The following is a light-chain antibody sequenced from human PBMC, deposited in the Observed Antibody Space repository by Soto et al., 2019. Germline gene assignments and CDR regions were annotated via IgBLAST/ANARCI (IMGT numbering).Light chain of an antibody. CDR1: SSDVGGYNY. CDR2: DVT. CDR3: SSYTTRKTGQIV. V-gene: IGLV2-14*01. Sequence: QSVLTQPASVSGSPGQSITISCTGTSSDVGGYNYVSWYQQQPGKAPKFMIYDVTNRPSGVSNRFSGSKSGNTASLTISGPRAGAEAVFYGSSYTTRKTGQIVFGTGTRVPVL. J-gene: IGLJ1*01.